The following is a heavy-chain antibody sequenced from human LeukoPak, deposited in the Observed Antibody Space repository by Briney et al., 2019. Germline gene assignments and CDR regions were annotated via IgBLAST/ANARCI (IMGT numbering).Heavy chain of an antibody. CDR1: GFTLSDYY. J-gene: IGHJ3*02. V-gene: IGHV3-11*01. CDR2: ISGSGTTI. Sequence: GGSLRLSCAASGFTLSDYYVSWIRQPPGKGLEWVSYISGSGTTIYYADSVEGRFTISRDNAKNSVYLQMNSLRGEDTAVYFCARDGSRGAFDIWGQGTMVSVSS. D-gene: IGHD6-25*01. CDR3: ARDGSRGAFDI.